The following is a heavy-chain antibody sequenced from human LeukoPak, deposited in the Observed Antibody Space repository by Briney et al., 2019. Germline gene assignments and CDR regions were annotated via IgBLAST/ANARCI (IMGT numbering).Heavy chain of an antibody. V-gene: IGHV4-61*02. D-gene: IGHD3-22*01. CDR2: IYTSGST. CDR1: GGSISSGSYY. Sequence: KTSETLSLTCTVSGGSISSGSYYWSWIRQPAGRGLEWIGRIYTSGSTNYNPSLKSRVTISVDTSKNQFSLKLSSVTAADTAVYYCVRDSGYSKLWGQGTLVTVSS. CDR3: VRDSGYSKL. J-gene: IGHJ4*02.